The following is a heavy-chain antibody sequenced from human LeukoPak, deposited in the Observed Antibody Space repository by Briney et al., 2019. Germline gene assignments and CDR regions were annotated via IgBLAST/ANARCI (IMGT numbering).Heavy chain of an antibody. Sequence: PGGSLRLSCAASGFTFDDYGMSWVRQAPGKGLEWVSGINWNGGSTGYADSVKGRFTISRDNAKNSLYLQINSLIAEDTALYYCAKDRIYDSSGYYDYWGQGTLVTVSA. CDR2: INWNGGST. CDR1: GFTFDDYG. J-gene: IGHJ4*02. V-gene: IGHV3-20*04. D-gene: IGHD3-22*01. CDR3: AKDRIYDSSGYYDY.